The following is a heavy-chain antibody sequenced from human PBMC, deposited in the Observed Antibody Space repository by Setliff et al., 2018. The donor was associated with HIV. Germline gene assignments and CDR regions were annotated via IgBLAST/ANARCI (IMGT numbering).Heavy chain of an antibody. CDR1: GFTFSSYA. CDR2: ISSNGGST. D-gene: IGHD4-17*01. V-gene: IGHV3-64*02. CDR3: AREYGDYSAFDI. Sequence: PGGSLRLSCAASGFTFSSYAMHWVRQAPGKGLEYVSAISSNGGSTYYADSVKGRFTISRDNSKNTLYLQMGSLRAEDMAVYYCAREYGDYSAFDIWGQGTMVTVSS. J-gene: IGHJ3*02.